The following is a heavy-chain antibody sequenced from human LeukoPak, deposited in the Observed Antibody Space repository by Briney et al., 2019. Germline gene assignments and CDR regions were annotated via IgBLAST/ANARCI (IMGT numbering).Heavy chain of an antibody. V-gene: IGHV3-53*01. CDR2: IYSGGST. CDR3: ARVVQSTDSSGLYLPEYFQH. Sequence: PGGSLRLSCAASGFTVSSNYMSWVRQAPGKGLEWVSVIYSGGSTYYADSVKGRFTISRDNSKNTLYLQMNSLRAEDTAVYYCARVVQSTDSSGLYLPEYFQHWGQGTLVTVSS. D-gene: IGHD3-22*01. J-gene: IGHJ1*01. CDR1: GFTVSSNY.